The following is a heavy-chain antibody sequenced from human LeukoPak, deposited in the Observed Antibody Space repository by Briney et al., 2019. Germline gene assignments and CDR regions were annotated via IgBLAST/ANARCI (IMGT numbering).Heavy chain of an antibody. CDR1: GCTLTELS. CDR2: FDPEDGET. CDR3: ATGTLVVPAALTPRFDY. Sequence: ASVKVSCKVSGCTLTELSMHWVRQAPGKGLEWMGGFDPEDGETIYAQKFQGRVTMTEDTSTDTAYMELSSLRSEDTAVYYCATGTLVVPAALTPRFDYWGQGTLVTVSS. D-gene: IGHD2-2*01. V-gene: IGHV1-24*01. J-gene: IGHJ4*02.